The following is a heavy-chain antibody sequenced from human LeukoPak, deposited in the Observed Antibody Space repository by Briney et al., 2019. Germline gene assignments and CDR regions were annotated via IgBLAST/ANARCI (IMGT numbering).Heavy chain of an antibody. CDR3: AREEYYYDSSGYYVGVDY. Sequence: GASVKVSCKASGGTFSSYTISWVRQAPGQGLEWMGRIIPILGIANYAQKFQGRVTVTTDESTSTAYMELSSLRSEDTAVYYCAREEYYYDSSGYYVGVDYWGQGTLVTVSS. CDR2: IIPILGIA. J-gene: IGHJ4*02. V-gene: IGHV1-69*16. CDR1: GGTFSSYT. D-gene: IGHD3-22*01.